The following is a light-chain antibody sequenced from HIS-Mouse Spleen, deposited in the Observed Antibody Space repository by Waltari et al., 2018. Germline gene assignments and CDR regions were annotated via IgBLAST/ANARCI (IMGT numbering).Light chain of an antibody. CDR3: YSTDSSGNHRV. CDR1: ALPKKY. J-gene: IGLJ2*01. V-gene: IGLV3-10*01. Sequence: SYELTQPPSVSVSPGPPARITCSGDALPKKYAYWYQQKSGQAPVLVIYEDSKRPSGIPERFSGSSSGTMATLTIGGAQVEDEADYYCYSTDSSGNHRVFGGGTKLTVL. CDR2: EDS.